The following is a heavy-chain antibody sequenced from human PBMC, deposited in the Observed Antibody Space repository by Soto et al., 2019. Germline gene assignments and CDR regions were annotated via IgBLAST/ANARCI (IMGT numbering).Heavy chain of an antibody. CDR2: INHSGST. Sequence: PSETLSLTCAVYGGSFSGYYWSWIRQPPGKGLEWIGEINHSGSTNYNPSLKSRVTISVDTSKNQFSLKLSSVTAADTAVYYCARMIVYNWNYGAYYYGMDVWGQGTTVTVSS. CDR3: ARMIVYNWNYGAYYYGMDV. J-gene: IGHJ6*02. D-gene: IGHD1-7*01. CDR1: GGSFSGYY. V-gene: IGHV4-34*01.